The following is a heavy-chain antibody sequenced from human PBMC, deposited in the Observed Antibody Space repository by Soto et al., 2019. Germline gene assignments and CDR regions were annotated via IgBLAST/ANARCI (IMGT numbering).Heavy chain of an antibody. CDR1: GFTISDYY. Sequence: PGGSLRLSCVASGFTISDYYRSWIRQAPGKGLEWVSHISSSGSTIYYADSVKGRFTISRDNAKNSLYMQMNSLRAEDTAVYYCARVGPPSDYWGQGTLVTVSS. J-gene: IGHJ4*02. CDR2: ISSSGSTI. V-gene: IGHV3-11*01. CDR3: ARVGPPSDY.